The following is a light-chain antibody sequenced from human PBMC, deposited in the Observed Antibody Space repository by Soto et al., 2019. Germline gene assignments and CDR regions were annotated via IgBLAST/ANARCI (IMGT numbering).Light chain of an antibody. CDR2: AAS. V-gene: IGKV1-39*01. CDR3: RQSYSTPTWT. Sequence: DIQMTQSPSSLSASVGDRVTITCRASQSISSYLNWYQQKPGKAPKLLIYAASSLQSGVPSRFSGSGSGTDFTLTISSLQPEDFATYYCRQSYSTPTWTFGQGTKVEIK. J-gene: IGKJ1*01. CDR1: QSISSY.